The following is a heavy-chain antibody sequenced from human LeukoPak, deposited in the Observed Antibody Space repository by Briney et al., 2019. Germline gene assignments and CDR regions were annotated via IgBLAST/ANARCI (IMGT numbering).Heavy chain of an antibody. V-gene: IGHV4-38-2*02. Sequence: SETLSLTCTVSGYSISSGYYWGWIRQPPGKGLEWIGSIYHSGSTYYNPSLKSRVTISVDTSKNQFSLKLSSVTAADTAVYYCTRVSYYGTQPPDWGQGTLVTVSS. CDR1: GYSISSGYY. CDR3: TRVSYYGTQPPD. CDR2: IYHSGST. D-gene: IGHD3-10*01. J-gene: IGHJ4*02.